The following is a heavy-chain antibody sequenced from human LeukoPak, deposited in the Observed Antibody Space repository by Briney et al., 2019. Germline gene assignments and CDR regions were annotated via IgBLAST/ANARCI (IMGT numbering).Heavy chain of an antibody. CDR1: GFTFSSFA. CDR3: AKGPFLYYDASGYNYFDS. J-gene: IGHJ4*02. CDR2: MSGSGGMT. V-gene: IGHV3-23*01. Sequence: GGSLRLPCAASGFTFSSFAMSWVRQAPGEGLEWVSAMSGSGGMTYSADSVKGRFTISRDNSEDTLYLQMNSLRVEDTATYYCAKGPFLYYDASGYNYFDSWGQGTLVTVSS. D-gene: IGHD3-22*01.